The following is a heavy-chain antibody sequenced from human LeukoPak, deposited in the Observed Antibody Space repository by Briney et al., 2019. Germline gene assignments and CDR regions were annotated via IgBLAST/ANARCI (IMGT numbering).Heavy chain of an antibody. Sequence: SVTPSLTCAVYGGSVSDLFWDWIRQPPGKGLEWIGEINHTGATNYNPSRMSRFTISVDTSKNQLSLKLTSVTAADTAVYYCASSYSSRWYHFDHWGHGTLVTVSS. J-gene: IGHJ4*01. CDR2: INHTGAT. D-gene: IGHD6-13*01. V-gene: IGHV4-34*01. CDR3: ASSYSSRWYHFDH. CDR1: GGSVSDLF.